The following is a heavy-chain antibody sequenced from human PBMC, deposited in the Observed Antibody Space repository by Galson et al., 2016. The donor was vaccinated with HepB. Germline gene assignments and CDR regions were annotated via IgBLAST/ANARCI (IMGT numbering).Heavy chain of an antibody. CDR2: ISGSGGST. CDR3: AKDHEGKGTPTASSLHY. J-gene: IGHJ4*02. V-gene: IGHV3-23*01. CDR1: GFTFTNYA. Sequence: SLRLSCAASGFTFTNYAMSWVRQAPGKGLEWVSAISGSGGSTDFADSVKGRFSISRDNSKNTLYLQMNSLRADDTAVYYCAKDHEGKGTPTASSLHYWGQGTLVTVSS.